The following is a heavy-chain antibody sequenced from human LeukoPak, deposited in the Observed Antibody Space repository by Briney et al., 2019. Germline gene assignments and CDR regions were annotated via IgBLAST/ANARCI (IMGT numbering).Heavy chain of an antibody. Sequence: QTGGSLRLSCAASGFTFSSYEMNWVRQAPGKGLEWVSYISSSGSTIYYADSVKGRLTISRDNAKNSLYLQMNSLRAEDTAVYYCAILSWGMDVWGQGTTVTVSS. J-gene: IGHJ6*02. CDR2: ISSSGSTI. D-gene: IGHD2-8*02. CDR1: GFTFSSYE. V-gene: IGHV3-48*03. CDR3: AILSWGMDV.